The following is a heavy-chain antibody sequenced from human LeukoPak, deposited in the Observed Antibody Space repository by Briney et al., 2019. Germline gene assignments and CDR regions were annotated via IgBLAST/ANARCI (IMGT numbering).Heavy chain of an antibody. D-gene: IGHD4-11*01. CDR1: GGSISSYY. V-gene: IGHV4-4*07. CDR2: IYTSGST. Sequence: SETLSLTCTVSGGSISSYYWSWIRQPAGKGLEWIGRIYTSGSTNYNPSLKSRVTMSVDTSKNQFSLKLSSVTAADTAVYYCARLSAPYYSKYYHYGMDVWGQGTTVTVSS. CDR3: ARLSAPYYSKYYHYGMDV. J-gene: IGHJ6*02.